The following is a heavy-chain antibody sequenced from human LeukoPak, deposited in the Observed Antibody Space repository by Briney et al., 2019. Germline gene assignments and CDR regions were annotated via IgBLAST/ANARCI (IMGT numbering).Heavy chain of an antibody. CDR1: GGSIRSY. D-gene: IGHD3-22*01. V-gene: IGHV4-4*07. Sequence: SETLSLTCTVSGGSIRSYWSWIRQPAGKGLEWIGRIYGSGSTDYNPSLKSRVTMSIDTSKNQFSLNLISVTAADTAVYYCARHVRYYDSSGYVDVWGKGTTVTISS. J-gene: IGHJ6*04. CDR3: ARHVRYYDSSGYVDV. CDR2: IYGSGST.